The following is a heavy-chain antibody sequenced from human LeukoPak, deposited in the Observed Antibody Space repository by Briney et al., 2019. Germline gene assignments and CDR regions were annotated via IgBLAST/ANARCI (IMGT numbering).Heavy chain of an antibody. CDR2: ISSNGGST. J-gene: IGHJ4*02. CDR1: GFTFSSYA. CDR3: ARDRLPGRGSGWYFNY. Sequence: GGSLRLSCAASGFTFSSYAMHWVRQAPGKGLEYVSAISSNGGSTYYANSVKGRFTISRDNSKNTLYLQMGSLRAEDMAVYYCARDRLPGRGSGWYFNYWGQGTLVTVSS. D-gene: IGHD6-19*01. V-gene: IGHV3-64*01.